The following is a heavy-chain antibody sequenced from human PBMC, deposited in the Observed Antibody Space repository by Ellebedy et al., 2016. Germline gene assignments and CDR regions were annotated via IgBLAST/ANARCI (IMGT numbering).Heavy chain of an antibody. CDR1: GFTFSSYG. V-gene: IGHV3-30*18. CDR3: AKDGNILTGYGDY. Sequence: GGSLRLSXAASGFTFSSYGMHWVRQAPGKGLEWVAVISYDGSNKYYADSVKGRFTISRDNSKNTLYLQMNSLRAEDTAVYYCAKDGNILTGYGDYWGQGTLVTVSS. J-gene: IGHJ4*02. CDR2: ISYDGSNK. D-gene: IGHD3-9*01.